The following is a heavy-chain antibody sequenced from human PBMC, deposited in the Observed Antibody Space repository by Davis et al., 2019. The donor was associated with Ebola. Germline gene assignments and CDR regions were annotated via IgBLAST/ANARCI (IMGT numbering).Heavy chain of an antibody. Sequence: SVKVSCKASGGTFSSYTISWLRQAPGQGLEWMGGIIPIFATASYVQKFQGRVTITADESTSTVYMELSSLRSEDTAVYYCVKVWDGGPGYWGQGTLVTVSS. V-gene: IGHV1-69*13. CDR2: IIPIFATA. D-gene: IGHD3-16*01. J-gene: IGHJ4*02. CDR3: VKVWDGGPGY. CDR1: GGTFSSYT.